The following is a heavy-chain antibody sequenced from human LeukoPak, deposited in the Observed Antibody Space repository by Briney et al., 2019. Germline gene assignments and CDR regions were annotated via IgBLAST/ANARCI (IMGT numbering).Heavy chain of an antibody. CDR3: AKESPRFDY. CDR2: ISGSGDSA. Sequence: GGSLRLSFAASEFTFSTYAMSWVRQAPGKGLEWVSVISGSGDSAHYADSVRGRFTISRDNSKNTVYLQMNSLRADDTAVYYCAKESPRFDYWGQGALVTVSS. J-gene: IGHJ4*02. V-gene: IGHV3-23*01. CDR1: EFTFSTYA.